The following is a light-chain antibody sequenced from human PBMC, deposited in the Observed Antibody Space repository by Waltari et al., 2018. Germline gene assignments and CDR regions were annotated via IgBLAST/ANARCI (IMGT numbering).Light chain of an antibody. V-gene: IGKV3-20*01. CDR1: QSVSTY. Sequence: IVLTPSLGTLSLSPGERATLACSASQSVSTYLAWYQQKPCQAPRLLTYHASTRATGIPDRFSGSGSGTDFSLTISRLEPEDFAVYHCQHYLRLPATFGQGTKVEIK. CDR2: HAS. CDR3: QHYLRLPAT. J-gene: IGKJ1*01.